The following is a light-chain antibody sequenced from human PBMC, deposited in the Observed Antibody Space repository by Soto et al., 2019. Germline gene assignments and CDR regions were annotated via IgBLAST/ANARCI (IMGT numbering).Light chain of an antibody. CDR1: QDIKTN. J-gene: IGKJ3*01. CDR2: GTF. Sequence: ILLTQSPSSLSASLGDRASITCRASQDIKTNLAWYQQKEGKAPKLLISGTFTMQSGVPSRFNGSGSGTDFTLTISRLQPEDFAAYYCQHLNNYPPFTFGPGTKVDI. V-gene: IGKV1-9*01. CDR3: QHLNNYPPFT.